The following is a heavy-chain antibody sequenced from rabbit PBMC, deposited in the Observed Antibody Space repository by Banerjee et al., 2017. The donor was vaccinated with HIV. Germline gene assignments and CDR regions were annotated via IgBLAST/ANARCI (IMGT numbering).Heavy chain of an antibody. CDR3: ARGYVGYGDSDL. D-gene: IGHD2-1*01. CDR2: IYTSSGTI. J-gene: IGHJ3*01. Sequence: QSLQESGGDLVKPGASLTLTCKASGIDFSSSYYMCWVRQAPGKGLEWIACIYTSSGTIYYASWAKGRFTISKTSSTTVTLQMTSLTAADTATYFCARGYVGYGDSDLWGQGTLVTVS. CDR1: GIDFSSSYY. V-gene: IGHV1S40*01.